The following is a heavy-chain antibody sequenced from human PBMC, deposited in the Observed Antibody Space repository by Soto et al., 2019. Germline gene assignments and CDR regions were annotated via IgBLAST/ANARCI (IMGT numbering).Heavy chain of an antibody. CDR3: TREYYYDSSGYFPFDY. Sequence: PGGSLRLSCTASGFTFGDYAMSWFRQAPGKGLEWVGFIRSKAYGGTTEYAASVKGRFTISRDDSKSIAYLQMNSLKTECTAVYYCTREYYYDSSGYFPFDYWGQGTLVTVSS. CDR1: GFTFGDYA. D-gene: IGHD3-22*01. CDR2: IRSKAYGGTT. V-gene: IGHV3-49*03. J-gene: IGHJ4*02.